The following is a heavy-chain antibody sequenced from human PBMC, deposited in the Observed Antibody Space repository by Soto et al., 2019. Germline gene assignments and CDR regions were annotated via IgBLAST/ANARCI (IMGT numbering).Heavy chain of an antibody. D-gene: IGHD2-21*02. CDR3: AIVWPTRSYCGGDCYPPPYGMDV. V-gene: IGHV1-69*13. J-gene: IGHJ6*02. CDR2: FILIFGTA. CDR1: GGTFSSYA. Sequence: GASVKVSCKASGGTFSSYAISWVRQAPGQGLEWMGGFILIFGTANYAQKFQGRVTITADESTSTAYMELSSLRSEDTAVYYCAIVWPTRSYCGGDCYPPPYGMDVWGQGTTVTVSS.